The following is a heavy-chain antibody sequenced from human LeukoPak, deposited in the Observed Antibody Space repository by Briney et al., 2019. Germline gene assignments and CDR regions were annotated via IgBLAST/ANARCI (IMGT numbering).Heavy chain of an antibody. CDR1: GGSISSYF. CDR2: IYYSGST. V-gene: IGHV4-59*01. J-gene: IGHJ3*02. D-gene: IGHD1/OR15-1a*01. CDR3: ARGTTGDLGAFDI. Sequence: SETLSLTCSVSGGSISSYFWTWIRQPPGTGLEWIGYIYYSGSTNYNPSLKSRVSISVDTSKNQFSLKLSSVTAADTAVYYCARGTTGDLGAFDIWGQGTIVTVSS.